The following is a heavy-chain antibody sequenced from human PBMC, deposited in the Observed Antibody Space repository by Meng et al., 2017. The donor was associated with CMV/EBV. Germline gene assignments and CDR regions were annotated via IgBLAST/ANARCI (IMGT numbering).Heavy chain of an antibody. CDR1: GGTFSSYA. D-gene: IGHD2-21*01. CDR3: AADYCGGDCYAGTKFDY. Sequence: SVKVSCKASGGTFSSYAISWVRQAPGQGLEWMGGIIPILGIANYAQKFQGRVTITADKSTSTAYMELSSLRSEDTAVYYCAADYCGGDCYAGTKFDYWGQGTLVTVPQ. V-gene: IGHV1-69*10. CDR2: IIPILGIA. J-gene: IGHJ4*02.